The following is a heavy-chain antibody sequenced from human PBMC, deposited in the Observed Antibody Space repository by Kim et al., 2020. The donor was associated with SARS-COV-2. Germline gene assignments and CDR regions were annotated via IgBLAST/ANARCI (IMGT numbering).Heavy chain of an antibody. Sequence: ASVKVSCKVSGYTLTELSMHWVRQAPGKGLEWMGGFDPEDGETIYAQKFQGRVTMTEDTSTDTAYMELSSLRSEDTAVYYCASRYLWFGEFSFDYWGQGTLVTVSS. CDR3: ASRYLWFGEFSFDY. D-gene: IGHD3-10*01. J-gene: IGHJ4*02. CDR2: FDPEDGET. CDR1: GYTLTELS. V-gene: IGHV1-24*01.